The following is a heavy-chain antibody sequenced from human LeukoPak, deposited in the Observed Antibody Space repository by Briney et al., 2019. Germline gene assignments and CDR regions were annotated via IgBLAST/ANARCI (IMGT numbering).Heavy chain of an antibody. D-gene: IGHD3-9*01. J-gene: IGHJ4*02. V-gene: IGHV1-2*02. CDR2: INPKSGGT. CDR3: ARSPDILTGENFDY. CDR1: GYTFSGYY. Sequence: ASVKVSCKASGYTFSGYYMHSVRQARGQGLEWMGWINPKSGGTNEAQKFHDRVTMTRDTSIRTAYMEVSRLRSDDTAVYYCARSPDILTGENFDYWGQGTLVTVSS.